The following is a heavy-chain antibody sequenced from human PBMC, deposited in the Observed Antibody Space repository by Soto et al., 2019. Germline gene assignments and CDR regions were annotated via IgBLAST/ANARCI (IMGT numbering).Heavy chain of an antibody. D-gene: IGHD2-15*01. CDR2: INPNSGGT. V-gene: IGHV1-2*02. J-gene: IGHJ6*02. CDR3: ARAFGGSLYYYGMDV. Sequence: ASVKVSCKASGYTFTGYYMHWVRQAPGQGLEWMGWINPNSGGTNYAQKFQGRVTMSRDTSISTAYMELSRLRSDDTAVYYCARAFGGSLYYYGMDVWGQGTTVTVSS. CDR1: GYTFTGYY.